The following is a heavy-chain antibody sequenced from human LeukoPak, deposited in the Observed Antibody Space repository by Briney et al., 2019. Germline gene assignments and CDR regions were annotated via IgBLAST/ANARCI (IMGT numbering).Heavy chain of an antibody. CDR1: GFTFSSYS. CDR2: ISSSSSTI. J-gene: IGHJ4*02. Sequence: GGSLRLSCVASGFTFSSYSMNWVRQAPGKGLEWVSYISSSSSTIYYADSVKGRFTISRDNAKNLLYLQMNSLRAEDTAVYYCARRQQVFDYWGQGTLVTVSS. D-gene: IGHD6-13*01. CDR3: ARRQQVFDY. V-gene: IGHV3-48*01.